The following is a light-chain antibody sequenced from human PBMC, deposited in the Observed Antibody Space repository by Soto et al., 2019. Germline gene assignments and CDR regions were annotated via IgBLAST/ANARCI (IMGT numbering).Light chain of an antibody. V-gene: IGKV3-20*01. CDR2: DTS. CDR1: QSLTNSF. J-gene: IGKJ5*01. CDR3: QQYGTSEII. Sequence: VLSQSPCTLSLSPGERATLSCRASQSLTNSFIAWYQQKPGQAPRLLIYDTSSRASGIPDRFSGSGSGTDFTLTISRLEPEDFAVFYCQQYGTSEIIFGQGTRLEIK.